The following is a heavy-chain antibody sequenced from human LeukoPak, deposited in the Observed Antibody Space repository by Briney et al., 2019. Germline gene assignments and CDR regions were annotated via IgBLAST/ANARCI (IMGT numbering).Heavy chain of an antibody. CDR2: IKEDGGEK. D-gene: IGHD2-15*01. CDR1: GFTFSSNR. J-gene: IGHJ6*03. V-gene: IGHV3-7*01. Sequence: GGSLRLSCAASGFTFSSNRMSWVRQAPGKGLEWVSNIKEDGGEKNYVDSVKGRFIISRDNAKNSLYLQMNSLRAEDTAVYYCARDFGYCSGGSCYTRMDVWGKGTTVTVSS. CDR3: ARDFGYCSGGSCYTRMDV.